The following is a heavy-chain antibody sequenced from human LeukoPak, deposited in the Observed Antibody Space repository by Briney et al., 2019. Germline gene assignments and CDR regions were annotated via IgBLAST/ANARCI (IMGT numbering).Heavy chain of an antibody. J-gene: IGHJ4*02. CDR3: ARWYSSGWAFDY. D-gene: IGHD6-19*01. CDR2: VQYSGST. CDR1: GGPINRYY. V-gene: IGHV4-59*08. Sequence: PSDTLSLTCTVSGGPINRYYWIWIRHPPGKALVWIEYVQYSGSTKYNPSLKSRVTISVDTSKNQFSRKRSSVTAADTAVYYCARWYSSGWAFDYWGQGTLVTVSS.